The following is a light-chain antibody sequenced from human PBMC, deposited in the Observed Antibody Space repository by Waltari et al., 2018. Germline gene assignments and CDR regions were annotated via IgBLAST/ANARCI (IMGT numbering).Light chain of an antibody. CDR1: ALPKQY. CDR3: QSADSSGTMGV. V-gene: IGLV3-25*03. Sequence: SYELTQPPSVSVSPGQTARITCSGDALPKQYAFWYQQRSGQAPVLVIYKDSERRSGCPERCSGARSGTTVTLTIRGVQAEDEADYYCQSADSSGTMGVFGGGTKLTVL. CDR2: KDS. J-gene: IGLJ3*02.